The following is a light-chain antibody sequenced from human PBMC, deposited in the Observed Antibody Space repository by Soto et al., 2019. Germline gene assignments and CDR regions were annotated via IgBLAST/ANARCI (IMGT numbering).Light chain of an antibody. V-gene: IGLV2-8*01. Sequence: QSVLTQPPSASGSPGQSVTISCTGTSSDVGGYNFVSWYQQHPGKAPKLMIDEVSERPSGVTDRFSGSKSGNTASLTVSGLQAEDEADYYCSSYAGSNIVVFGGGTKLTVL. CDR3: SSYAGSNIVV. CDR2: EVS. CDR1: SSDVGGYNF. J-gene: IGLJ2*01.